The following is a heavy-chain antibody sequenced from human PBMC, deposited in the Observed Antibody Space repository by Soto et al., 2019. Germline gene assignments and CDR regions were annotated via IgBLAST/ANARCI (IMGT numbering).Heavy chain of an antibody. CDR2: IGANGGGT. CDR3: ARDPNGDYLGAFDF. J-gene: IGHJ3*01. Sequence: GGSLRLSCAASGFTFSSFFMSWVRQAPGKGLDWVSGIGANGGGTYYADSVKGRFIISRDNSKNTLYLRMNSLRAEDTAVYYCARDPNGDYLGAFDFWGQKTMVTVS. CDR1: GFTFSSFF. V-gene: IGHV3-23*01. D-gene: IGHD4-17*01.